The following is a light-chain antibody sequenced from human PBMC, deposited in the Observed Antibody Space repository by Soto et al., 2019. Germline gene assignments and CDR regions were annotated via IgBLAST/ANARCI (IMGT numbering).Light chain of an antibody. V-gene: IGKV3-20*01. CDR1: QNIRGNE. CDR2: RGS. Sequence: VLTQSPGTLSLSPGERTTLSCRASQNIRGNELAWYQQKPGQPPRLLIYRGSSRAPGIPDRFSGRGSGTEFTLTISRLEHEDLAVYYCQDYGTSAPWTFGQGTRVEIK. J-gene: IGKJ1*01. CDR3: QDYGTSAPWT.